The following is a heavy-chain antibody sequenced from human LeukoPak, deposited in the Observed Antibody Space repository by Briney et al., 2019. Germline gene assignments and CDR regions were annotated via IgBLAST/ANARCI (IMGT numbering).Heavy chain of an antibody. CDR2: IKQDGSEK. CDR1: GFTFSSYW. V-gene: IGHV3-7*01. CDR3: ARDSSSTQQLWFVY. D-gene: IGHD5-18*01. Sequence: GGSLRLSCAASGFTFSSYWMSWVRQAPGKGLEWVANIKQDGSEKYYVDSVKGRFTISRDNAKNSLYLQMNSLRAEDTAVYYCARDSSSTQQLWFVYWGQGTLVTVSS. J-gene: IGHJ4*02.